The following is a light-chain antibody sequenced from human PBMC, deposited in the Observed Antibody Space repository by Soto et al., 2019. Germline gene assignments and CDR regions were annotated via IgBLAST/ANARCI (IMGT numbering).Light chain of an antibody. V-gene: IGKV3-20*01. CDR1: QSVSSSY. CDR2: GAS. J-gene: IGKJ1*01. Sequence: EIVLTQSPGTLSLSPGERATLSCRASQSVSSSYLAWYQQKPGQAPRLLIYGASSRATGITDRFSGSGSGTDFTLTSSRLEPEDFAVYYCQQYGSSLSWTFGQGTKVEIK. CDR3: QQYGSSLSWT.